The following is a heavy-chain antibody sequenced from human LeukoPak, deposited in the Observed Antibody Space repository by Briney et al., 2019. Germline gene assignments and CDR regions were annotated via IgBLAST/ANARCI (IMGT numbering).Heavy chain of an antibody. D-gene: IGHD4-11*01. V-gene: IGHV1-2*02. J-gene: IGHJ6*03. CDR3: ARGRVSSSTWYSTYYYYFYMDV. Sequence: ASVKVSCKSSGYTFTGYYMHWVRQAPGQGLEWMGWINPKSGDTNSAQKFQGRVTMTRDTSISTAYMELNRLTSDDTAVYYCARGRVSSSTWYSTYYYYFYMDVWGKGTTVTVSS. CDR2: INPKSGDT. CDR1: GYTFTGYY.